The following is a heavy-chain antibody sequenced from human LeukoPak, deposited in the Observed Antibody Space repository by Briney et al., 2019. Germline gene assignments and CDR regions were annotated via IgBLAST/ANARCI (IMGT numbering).Heavy chain of an antibody. CDR1: GFTFGNYA. V-gene: IGHV3-23*01. CDR3: AKCSASYYNDAFDI. J-gene: IGHJ3*02. CDR2: IRGGGGVS. Sequence: GGSLRLSCAASGFTFGNYAMNWVRQAPGKGLEWVSVIRGGGGVSRYSDSVKGRFTISRDNSKNMLYLQMNSLKVEDTAMYYCAKCSASYYNDAFDIWGRGTMVTVSS. D-gene: IGHD3-10*02.